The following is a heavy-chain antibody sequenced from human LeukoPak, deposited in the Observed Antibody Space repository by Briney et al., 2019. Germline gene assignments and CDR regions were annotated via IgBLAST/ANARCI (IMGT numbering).Heavy chain of an antibody. CDR2: ISYDGSNK. CDR3: AKDEASDY. J-gene: IGHJ4*02. Sequence: GRSLRLSCAASGFTFSSYGMHWVRQAPGKGLEWVAVISYDGSNKYYADSVKGRFTISRDNSKNTLYLQMNSLRAEDTAVYYCAKDEASDYWGQGTLVTVSS. D-gene: IGHD2-21*01. CDR1: GFTFSSYG. V-gene: IGHV3-30*18.